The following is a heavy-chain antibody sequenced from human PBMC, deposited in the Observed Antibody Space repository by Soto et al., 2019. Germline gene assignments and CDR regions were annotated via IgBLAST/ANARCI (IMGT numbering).Heavy chain of an antibody. V-gene: IGHV5-51*01. J-gene: IGHJ4*02. Sequence: PXDSLKVSWEYSGYRFTSYWIALVLQMPGKGLEWMGIVYVDDSDTKYSPSFEGQVTISADKSLNSAYLQWTSLRASDTAMYYCARPDKRAVAGDYCGQRTLVTVS. CDR3: ARPDKRAVAGDY. CDR1: GYRFTSYW. CDR2: VYVDDSDT. D-gene: IGHD6-19*01.